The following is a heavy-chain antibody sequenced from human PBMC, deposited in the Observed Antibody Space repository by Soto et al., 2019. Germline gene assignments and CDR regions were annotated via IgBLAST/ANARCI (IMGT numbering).Heavy chain of an antibody. Sequence: PGGSLRLSCAESGFTVSSNHMNWVRQAPGKGLEWVSVIYSGGITYYADSVKGRFTISRDNSKNTLYLQMNRLRAEDTAVYYCARGDRSSWYGLDVWGQGTTVTVSS. CDR1: GFTVSSNH. J-gene: IGHJ6*02. CDR3: ARGDRSSWYGLDV. V-gene: IGHV3-66*01. CDR2: IYSGGIT. D-gene: IGHD2-2*01.